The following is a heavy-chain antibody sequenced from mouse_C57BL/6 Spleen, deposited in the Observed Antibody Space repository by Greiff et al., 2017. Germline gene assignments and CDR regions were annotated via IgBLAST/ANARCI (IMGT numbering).Heavy chain of an antibody. CDR3: ARSYGSSSAWFAY. J-gene: IGHJ3*01. D-gene: IGHD1-1*01. Sequence: VHLVESGAELMKPGASVKLSCKATGYTFTGYWIEWVKQRPGHGLEWIGEILPGSGSTNYNEKFKGKATLPADTSSNPAYMQLSTLTPEDSAIYYCARSYGSSSAWFAYWGQETLVTVSP. V-gene: IGHV1-9*01. CDR2: ILPGSGST. CDR1: GYTFTGYW.